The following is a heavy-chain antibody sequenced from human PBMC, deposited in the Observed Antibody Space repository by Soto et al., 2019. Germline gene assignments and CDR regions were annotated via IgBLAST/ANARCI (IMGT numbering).Heavy chain of an antibody. J-gene: IGHJ6*02. CDR2: VIRLIGKV. V-gene: IGHV1-69*05. Sequence: LEQSGAEVRSPGSSVTISCKASGGSFTSFSIDWVRQAPGEGLEWIGGVIRLIGKVRYSPTFQNRVTMTTDESANTAFLDLRRLTADSTAVYFCGGGVTIFGSAPRDLPPDVWGQGTALIVSS. CDR1: GGSFTSFS. CDR3: GGGVTIFGSAPRDLPPDV. D-gene: IGHD3-10*01.